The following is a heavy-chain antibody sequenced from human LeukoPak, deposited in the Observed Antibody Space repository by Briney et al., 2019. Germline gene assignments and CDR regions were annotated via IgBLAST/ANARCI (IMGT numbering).Heavy chain of an antibody. J-gene: IGHJ6*02. D-gene: IGHD3-10*01. V-gene: IGHV3-48*02. CDR2: ISYSSSLT. CDR3: AKVIRGGYGMDV. Sequence: PGGSLRLSCAASGFTFSSFGMNWVRQAPGKGLEWVSYISYSSSLTDYAVSVKGRFTISRDNAKNSLSLQLNSLRDEDTAVYFCAKVIRGGYGMDVWGQGTTVTVSS. CDR1: GFTFSSFG.